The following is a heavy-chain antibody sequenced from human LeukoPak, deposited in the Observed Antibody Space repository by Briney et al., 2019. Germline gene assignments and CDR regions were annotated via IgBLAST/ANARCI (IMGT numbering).Heavy chain of an antibody. CDR2: IDPSDSYT. D-gene: IGHD6-6*01. CDR1: GYSFTSYW. V-gene: IGHV5-10-1*01. J-gene: IGHJ4*02. CDR3: ARHDVGSTSYYFDY. Sequence: GESLKISCKGSGYSFTSYWISWVRQMPGKGLEWMGRIDPSDSYTNYSPSFQGHVTISADKSISTAYLQWGSLKASDTAMYYCARHDVGSTSYYFDYWGQGTLVTVSS.